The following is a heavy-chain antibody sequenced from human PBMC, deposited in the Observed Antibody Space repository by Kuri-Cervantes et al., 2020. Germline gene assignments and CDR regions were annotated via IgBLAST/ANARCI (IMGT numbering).Heavy chain of an antibody. D-gene: IGHD6-13*01. J-gene: IGHJ5*02. CDR3: ARDGGLQLASFDP. Sequence: SQTLSLTCAVSGGSISSGGYSWSWIRQPPGKGLEWIGYIYHSGSTYYNPSLKSRVTISVDRSKNQFSLKLSSVTAADTAVYYCARDGGLQLASFDPWGQGTLVTVSS. CDR2: IYHSGST. CDR1: GGSISSGGYS. V-gene: IGHV4-30-2*01.